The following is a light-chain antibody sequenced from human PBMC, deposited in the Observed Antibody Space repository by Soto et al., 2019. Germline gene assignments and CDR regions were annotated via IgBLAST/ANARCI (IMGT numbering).Light chain of an antibody. J-gene: IGLJ3*02. CDR1: SSNIGAGYD. V-gene: IGLV1-40*01. Sequence: QSVLTQPPSVSGAPGQRVTISCTGGSSNIGAGYDVHWYQQLPGTAPKLLIYDNTNRPSGVPDRFSGSKSGTSASLAITGLKAEDGADYYCQSYDSSLSGSGVFGGGTKLTVL. CDR2: DNT. CDR3: QSYDSSLSGSGV.